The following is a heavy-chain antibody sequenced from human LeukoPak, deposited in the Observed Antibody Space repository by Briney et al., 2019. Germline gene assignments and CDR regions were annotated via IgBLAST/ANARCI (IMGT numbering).Heavy chain of an antibody. D-gene: IGHD3-22*01. CDR1: GFSLSTSGVG. CDR2: IYWDDDK. V-gene: IGHV2-5*02. CDR3: ARSQDYYDSSGYYVDY. J-gene: IGHJ4*02. Sequence: ESGPTLVKPTQTLTLTCTFSGFSLSTSGVGVGWIRQPPGKALEWLALIYWDDDKRYSPSLKSRLTITKDTSKNQVVLTMTNMDPVDTATYYCARSQDYYDSSGYYVDYWGQGTLVTVSS.